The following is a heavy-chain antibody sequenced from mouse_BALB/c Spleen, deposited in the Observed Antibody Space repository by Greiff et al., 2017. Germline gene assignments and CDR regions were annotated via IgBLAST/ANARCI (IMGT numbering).Heavy chain of an antibody. Sequence: VKLMESGPGLVAPSQSLSITCTVSGFSLTSYGVHWVRQPPGKGLEWLGVIWAGGSTNYNSALMSRLSISKDNSKSQVFLKMNSLQTDDTAMYYCARALIYYYEGFAYWGQGTLVTVSA. CDR3: ARALIYYYEGFAY. CDR1: GFSLTSYG. D-gene: IGHD1-1*01. V-gene: IGHV2-9*02. CDR2: IWAGGST. J-gene: IGHJ3*01.